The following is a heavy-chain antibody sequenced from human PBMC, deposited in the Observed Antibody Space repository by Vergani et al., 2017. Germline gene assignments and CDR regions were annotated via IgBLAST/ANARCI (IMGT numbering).Heavy chain of an antibody. CDR1: GYTFTGYY. CDR2: INPNSGGT. J-gene: IGHJ6*03. Sequence: QVQLVQSGAEVKKPGASVKVSCKASGYTFTGYYMHWVRQAPGQGLEWMGWINPNSGGTNYAQKFQGRVTMTRDTSISTAYMELSSLRSEDTAVYYCARVRIAAAGEPTYYYYYMDVWGKGTTVTVSS. D-gene: IGHD6-13*01. V-gene: IGHV1-2*02. CDR3: ARVRIAAAGEPTYYYYYMDV.